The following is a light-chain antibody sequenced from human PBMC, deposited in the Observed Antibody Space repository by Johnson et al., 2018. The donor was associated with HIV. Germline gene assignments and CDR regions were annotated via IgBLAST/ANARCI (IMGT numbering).Light chain of an antibody. J-gene: IGLJ1*01. V-gene: IGLV1-51*01. CDR3: GTWDSSLSAYV. Sequence: QAVLTQPPSVSAAPGQKVTISCSGSSSNIGNNYVSWYQHLPGTAPQLLIYDNNKRPSGIPDRFSGSKSGTSATLGIIELQTGDEADYYCGTWDSSLSAYVFVTGTKVTVL. CDR1: SSNIGNNY. CDR2: DNN.